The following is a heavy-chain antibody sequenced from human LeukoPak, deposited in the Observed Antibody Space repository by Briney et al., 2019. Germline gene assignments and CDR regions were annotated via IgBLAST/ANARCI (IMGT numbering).Heavy chain of an antibody. CDR1: GYSFTSYW. CDR2: IYPGDSDT. CDR3: ARSHIVVVVAATSDAFDI. D-gene: IGHD2-15*01. Sequence: GESLKISRKGSGYSFTSYWIGWVRQMPGKGLEWKGIIYPGDSDTRYSPSFQGQVTISADKSISTAYLQWSSLKASDTAMYYCARSHIVVVVAATSDAFDIWGQGTMVTVSS. V-gene: IGHV5-51*01. J-gene: IGHJ3*02.